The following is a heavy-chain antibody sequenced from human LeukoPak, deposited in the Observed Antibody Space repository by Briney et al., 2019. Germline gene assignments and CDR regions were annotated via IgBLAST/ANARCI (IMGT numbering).Heavy chain of an antibody. CDR3: AKDKGAAAGNPDFDY. CDR2: ISWDGGNT. Sequence: GGSLRLSCAASGFTFDDYTMHWVRQAPGKGLEWVSLISWDGGNTFYADSVKGRFTISRDNSKNSLYLQMNSLRTEDTALYYCAKDKGAAAGNPDFDYWGQGTLVTVSS. D-gene: IGHD6-13*01. V-gene: IGHV3-43*01. J-gene: IGHJ4*02. CDR1: GFTFDDYT.